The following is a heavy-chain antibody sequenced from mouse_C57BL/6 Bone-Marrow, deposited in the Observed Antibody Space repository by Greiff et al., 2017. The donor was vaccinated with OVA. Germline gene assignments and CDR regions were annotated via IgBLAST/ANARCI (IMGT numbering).Heavy chain of an antibody. CDR3: ARGITTSVAY. V-gene: IGHV1-69*01. CDR1: GYTFTSYW. Sequence: VQLQQPGAELVMPGASVKLSCKASGYTFTSYWMHWVKQRPGQGLEWIGEIDPSDSYTNYTQKFKGKSTLTVDKSSSTAYMQLSSLTSEDSAVYYCARGITTSVAYWGQGTLVTVSA. J-gene: IGHJ3*01. CDR2: IDPSDSYT. D-gene: IGHD1-1*01.